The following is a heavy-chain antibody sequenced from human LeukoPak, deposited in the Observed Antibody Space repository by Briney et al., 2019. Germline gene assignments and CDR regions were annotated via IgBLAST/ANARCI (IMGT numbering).Heavy chain of an antibody. J-gene: IGHJ6*02. CDR1: GGSISSYY. CDR2: IYYSGST. CDR3: ATYYYDSSAYYYAMAV. Sequence: PSETLSLTCTVSGGSISSYYWSWIRQPPVKGLEWIGDIYYSGSTNYNPSLKSRVTISVDTSKNQFSLKLSSVTAADTAVYYCATYYYDSSAYYYAMAVWGQGTTVTVSS. V-gene: IGHV4-59*01. D-gene: IGHD3-22*01.